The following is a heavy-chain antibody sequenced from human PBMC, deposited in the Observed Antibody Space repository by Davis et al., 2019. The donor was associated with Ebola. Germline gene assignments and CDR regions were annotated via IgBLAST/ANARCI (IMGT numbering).Heavy chain of an antibody. D-gene: IGHD4-17*01. CDR2: INPNSGGT. V-gene: IGHV1-2*02. J-gene: IGHJ6*02. Sequence: ASVKVSCKASGYTFTGYYMHWVRQAPGQGLEWMGWINPNSGGTNYAQKFQGRVTMTRDTSISTAYMELSRLRSDDTAVYYCARVDGDPPSYGFLDGMDVWGQGTTVTVSS. CDR1: GYTFTGYY. CDR3: ARVDGDPPSYGFLDGMDV.